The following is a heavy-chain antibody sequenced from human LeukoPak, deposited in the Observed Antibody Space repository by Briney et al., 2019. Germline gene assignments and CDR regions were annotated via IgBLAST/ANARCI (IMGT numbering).Heavy chain of an antibody. CDR3: ARDPGGSGSYDY. Sequence: SETLSLTCTVSGGSISSGDYYWSWIRQHPGKGLEWIGYIYYSGSTYYNPSLKSRVTISVDTSKNQFSLKLSSVTAADTAVYYCARDPGGSGSYDYWGQGTLVTVSS. CDR2: IYYSGST. V-gene: IGHV4-31*03. J-gene: IGHJ4*02. CDR1: GGSISSGDYY. D-gene: IGHD3-10*01.